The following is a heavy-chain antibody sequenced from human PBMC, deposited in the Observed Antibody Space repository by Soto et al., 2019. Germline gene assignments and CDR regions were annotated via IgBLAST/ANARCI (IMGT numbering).Heavy chain of an antibody. CDR1: GGSISSGGYY. V-gene: IGHV4-31*03. CDR3: ASLTSDYGDYDTDY. Sequence: QVQLQESGPGLVKPSQTLSLTCTVSGGSISSGGYYCSWIRQHPGKGLEWIGYIYYSGSTYYNPSLKSRVTISVDTSKNQFSLKLSSVTAADTAVYYCASLTSDYGDYDTDYWGQGTLVTVSS. J-gene: IGHJ4*02. D-gene: IGHD4-17*01. CDR2: IYYSGST.